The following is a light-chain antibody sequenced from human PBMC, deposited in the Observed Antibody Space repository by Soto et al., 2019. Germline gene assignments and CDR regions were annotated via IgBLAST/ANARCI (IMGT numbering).Light chain of an antibody. CDR1: QTINNY. V-gene: IGKV1-39*01. CDR3: QQTLNPPPT. Sequence: DLQMTQSPSSLSAAAGDRVTITCRASQTINNYRNWYQHRHGEAPKILIFGASNLQRGVPSRFSGAGSGTEFTLTISSLQREDFATYYCQQTLNPPPTFGPGTKVEI. CDR2: GAS. J-gene: IGKJ1*01.